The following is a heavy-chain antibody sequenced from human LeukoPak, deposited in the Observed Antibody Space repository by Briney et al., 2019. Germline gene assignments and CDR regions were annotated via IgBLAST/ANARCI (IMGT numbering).Heavy chain of an antibody. CDR2: ITGSSDGT. CDR3: AKPLEYYDTTGYLTRIFDY. CDR1: GFTFSTYG. Sequence: GGSPRLSCAASGFTFSTYGMSWVRQAPGKGPEWVSAITGSSDGTYYADSVKGRFTISRDNSKNTLFLQMNRLRAEDTAVHYCAKPLEYYDTTGYLTRIFDYWGQGTLVTVSS. V-gene: IGHV3-23*01. D-gene: IGHD3-22*01. J-gene: IGHJ4*02.